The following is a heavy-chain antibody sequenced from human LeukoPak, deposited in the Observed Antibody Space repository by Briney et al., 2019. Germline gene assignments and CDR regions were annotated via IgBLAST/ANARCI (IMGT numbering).Heavy chain of an antibody. Sequence: SETLSLTCTVSGGSISSYYWSWIRQPPGKGLEWIGYIYYSGSTNYNPSHKSRVTISVDTSKNQFSLKLSSVTAADTAVYYCASTYYDFWSGYHGVNWFDPWGQGTLVTVSS. CDR1: GGSISSYY. CDR2: IYYSGST. V-gene: IGHV4-59*01. CDR3: ASTYYDFWSGYHGVNWFDP. D-gene: IGHD3-3*01. J-gene: IGHJ5*02.